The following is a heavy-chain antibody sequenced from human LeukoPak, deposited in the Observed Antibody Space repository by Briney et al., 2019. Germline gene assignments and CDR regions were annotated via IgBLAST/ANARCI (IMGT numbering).Heavy chain of an antibody. CDR2: IYYSGSN. CDR3: ARDRGGYCSSTSCFKGDFDY. Sequence: PSETLSLTCTVSGGSISSYYWSWIRQPPGKGLEWIGYIYYSGSNNYNPSLKSRVTISVDTSKNQFSLKLSSVTAADTAVYYCARDRGGYCSSTSCFKGDFDYWGQGTLVTVSS. D-gene: IGHD2-2*01. J-gene: IGHJ4*02. V-gene: IGHV4-59*01. CDR1: GGSISSYY.